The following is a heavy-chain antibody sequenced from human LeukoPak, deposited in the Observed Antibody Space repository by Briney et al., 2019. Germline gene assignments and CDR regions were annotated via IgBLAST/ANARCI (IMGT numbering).Heavy chain of an antibody. CDR3: ARNIVGATNDAFDI. Sequence: GGSLRLSCAASGFTFSRYGMHRVRQAPGKGLEWVAVIWYDGSNKYYADSVKGRFTISRDNSKNTLYLQMNSLRAEDTAVYYCARNIVGATNDAFDIWGQGTMVTVSS. D-gene: IGHD1-26*01. V-gene: IGHV3-33*01. CDR2: IWYDGSNK. J-gene: IGHJ3*02. CDR1: GFTFSRYG.